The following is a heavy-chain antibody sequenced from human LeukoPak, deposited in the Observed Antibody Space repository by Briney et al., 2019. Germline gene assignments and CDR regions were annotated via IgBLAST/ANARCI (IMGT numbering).Heavy chain of an antibody. J-gene: IGHJ4*02. CDR3: ARETVAGTYYFDY. CDR2: INHSGST. V-gene: IGHV4-34*01. D-gene: IGHD6-19*01. CDR1: GGSFRGYY. Sequence: SETLSLICAVYGGSFRGYYWSWIRQPPGKGLEWIGEINHSGSTNYNPSLKSRVTISVDTSENQFSLKLSSVTAADTAVYYCARETVAGTYYFDYWGQGTLVTVSS.